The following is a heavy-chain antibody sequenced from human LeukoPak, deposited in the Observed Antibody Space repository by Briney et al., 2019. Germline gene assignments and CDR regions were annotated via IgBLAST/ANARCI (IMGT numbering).Heavy chain of an antibody. J-gene: IGHJ5*02. CDR3: ARHGDYGSGSNTNWFDP. CDR1: GGSISSYY. Sequence: SETLSLTCTVSGGSISSYYWSWIRQPPGKGLEGIGYIYYSGSTNYNPSLKSRVIISVDTSKNQFSLKLSSVTAADTAVYYCARHGDYGSGSNTNWFDPWGQGTLVTVSS. D-gene: IGHD3-10*01. CDR2: IYYSGST. V-gene: IGHV4-59*08.